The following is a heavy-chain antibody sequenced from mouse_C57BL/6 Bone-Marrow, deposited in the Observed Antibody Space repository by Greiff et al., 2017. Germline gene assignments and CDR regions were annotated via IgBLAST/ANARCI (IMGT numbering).Heavy chain of an antibody. CDR1: GFNIKDYY. CDR2: IDPEDGET. D-gene: IGHD1-1*01. CDR3: ARRTVEYPYDAMDY. V-gene: IGHV14-2*01. J-gene: IGHJ4*01. Sequence: VQLQQSGAELVKPGASVKLSCTASGFNIKDYYMHWVKQRTEQGLEWIGRIDPEDGETKYAPQFQGKATITADTSSNTAYLQLSRLTSEDTAVYYCARRTVEYPYDAMDYWGQGTSVTDSS.